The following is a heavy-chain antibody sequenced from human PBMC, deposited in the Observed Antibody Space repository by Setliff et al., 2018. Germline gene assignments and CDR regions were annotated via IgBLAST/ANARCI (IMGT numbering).Heavy chain of an antibody. Sequence: SETLSLTCNVSGVSISSYYWSWIRQAPGKGLESLGYIQNSGCINYNPSLKSRVTISVDTSTNQFSLKLTSVTAADTAVYYCARLSWNGLRYFGLNVWGQGTTVTVSS. V-gene: IGHV4-59*01. D-gene: IGHD3-3*01. CDR2: IQNSGCI. CDR1: GVSISSYY. CDR3: ARLSWNGLRYFGLNV. J-gene: IGHJ6*02.